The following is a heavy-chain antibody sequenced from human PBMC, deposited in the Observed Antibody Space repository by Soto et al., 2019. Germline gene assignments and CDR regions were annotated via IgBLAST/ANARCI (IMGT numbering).Heavy chain of an antibody. CDR3: AKDQVKGYGSSDYYYYGMDV. V-gene: IGHV3-21*01. J-gene: IGHJ6*02. D-gene: IGHD5-12*01. CDR2: ISSSSSYI. Sequence: EVQLVESGGGLVKPGGSLRLSCAASGFTFSSYSMNWVRQAPGKGLEWVSSISSSSSYIYYADSVKGRFTISRDNAKNSLYLQMNSLRAEDTAVYYCAKDQVKGYGSSDYYYYGMDVWGQGTTVTVSS. CDR1: GFTFSSYS.